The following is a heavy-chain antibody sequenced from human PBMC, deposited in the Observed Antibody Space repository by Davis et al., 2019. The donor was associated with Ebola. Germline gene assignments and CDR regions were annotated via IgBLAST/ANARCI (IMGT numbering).Heavy chain of an antibody. CDR2: INAGNGNT. CDR1: GYTFTGYY. J-gene: IGHJ4*02. CDR3: ARDFVNDSSDP. D-gene: IGHD3-22*01. Sequence: ASVKVSCKTSGYTFTGYYMHWVRQAPGQGLEWMGWINAGNGNTKYSQKFQGRVTITRDTSASTAYMELSSLRSEDTAVYYCARDFVNDSSDPWGQGTLVTVSS. V-gene: IGHV1/OR15-3*02.